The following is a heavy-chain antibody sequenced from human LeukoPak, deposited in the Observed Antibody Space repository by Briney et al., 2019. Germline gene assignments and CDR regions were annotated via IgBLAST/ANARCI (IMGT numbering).Heavy chain of an antibody. J-gene: IGHJ1*01. Sequence: GGSLRLSCAASGFTFSSYAMSWVRQAPGKGLEWVSSLRGNGGSTEYVDSVRGRFVISRDNSRNTLYLQMNSLRAEDTAVYYCANPIAVAGTDFQHWGQGTLVTVSS. CDR3: ANPIAVAGTDFQH. CDR1: GFTFSSYA. D-gene: IGHD6-19*01. CDR2: LRGNGGST. V-gene: IGHV3-23*01.